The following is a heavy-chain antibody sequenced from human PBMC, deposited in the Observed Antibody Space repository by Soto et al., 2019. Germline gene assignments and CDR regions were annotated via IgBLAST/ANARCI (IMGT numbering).Heavy chain of an antibody. V-gene: IGHV5-51*01. CDR1: GYTFTDYW. CDR2: IYPGDSDT. Sequence: GESLKISCKGYGYTFTDYWVGWVRQMPGKGLELIGLIYPGDSDTRYSPSFQGRVTISADKSISTAFLQWSSLRASDTAMYYCASQKTVIRGPLSSNWFDPWGQGTLVTVSS. D-gene: IGHD1-1*01. CDR3: ASQKTVIRGPLSSNWFDP. J-gene: IGHJ5*02.